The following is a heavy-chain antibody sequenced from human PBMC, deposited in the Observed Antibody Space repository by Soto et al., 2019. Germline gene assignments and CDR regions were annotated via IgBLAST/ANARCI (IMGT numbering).Heavy chain of an antibody. Sequence: QVKLQESGPGLVKPSETLSLTCTVSGGSVNSDYYYWTWIRQPPGKGLEWIGYIYNSGRTNYNPSLKSRGSISMDTSRNQFSLKLTSVTAADTAVFYCAREYSNSPEAFDIWGQGSLDTVSS. D-gene: IGHD1-26*01. J-gene: IGHJ4*02. CDR2: IYNSGRT. V-gene: IGHV4-61*01. CDR1: GGSVNSDYYY. CDR3: AREYSNSPEAFDI.